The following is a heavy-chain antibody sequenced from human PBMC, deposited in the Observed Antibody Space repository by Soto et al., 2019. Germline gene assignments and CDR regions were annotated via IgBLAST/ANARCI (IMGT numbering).Heavy chain of an antibody. D-gene: IGHD6-19*01. V-gene: IGHV4-59*01. Sequence: PSETLSLTCSVSGCSIRGSYWSWIRQSPGKGLEWLGYVYYTWSTNYSPSLRSRVSISVDTSKNEFSLRLSSVTAADTAVYFCSRSVAVPGAHIDYWGQGTQVTVSS. J-gene: IGHJ4*02. CDR2: VYYTWST. CDR1: GCSIRGSY. CDR3: SRSVAVPGAHIDY.